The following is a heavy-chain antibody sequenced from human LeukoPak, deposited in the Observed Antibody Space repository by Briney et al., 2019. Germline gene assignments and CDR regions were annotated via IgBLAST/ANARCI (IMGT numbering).Heavy chain of an antibody. CDR1: GGSFSGYY. V-gene: IGHV4-34*01. CDR3: ARGRYDYIWGRYRPFDY. Sequence: SETLSLTCAVYGGSFSGYYWSWIRQPPGKGLEWIGEINHSGSTNYNPSLKSRVTISVDTSKNQFSLKLSSVTAADTAVYYCARGRYDYIWGRYRPFDYWGQGTLVTVSS. D-gene: IGHD3-16*02. J-gene: IGHJ4*02. CDR2: INHSGST.